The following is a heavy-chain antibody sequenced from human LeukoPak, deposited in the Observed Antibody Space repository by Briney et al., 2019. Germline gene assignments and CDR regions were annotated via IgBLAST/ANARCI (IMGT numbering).Heavy chain of an antibody. CDR1: GFTFSGSA. CDR3: TASLYCSGGSCPNWFDP. CDR2: IRSKANSYAT. Sequence: PGGSLRLSCAASGFTFSGSAMHWVRQASGKGLEWVGRIRSKANSYATAYAASVKGRFTISRDDSKNTAYLQMNSLKTEDTAVYYCTASLYCSGGSCPNWFDPWGQGTLVTVSS. V-gene: IGHV3-73*01. J-gene: IGHJ5*02. D-gene: IGHD2-15*01.